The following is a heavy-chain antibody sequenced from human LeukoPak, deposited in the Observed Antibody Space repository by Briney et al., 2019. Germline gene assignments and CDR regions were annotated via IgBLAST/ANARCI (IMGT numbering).Heavy chain of an antibody. CDR2: ISGNGGDI. CDR3: VRHSGRAGGQ. D-gene: IGHD3-10*01. CDR1: GFSFGGHY. V-gene: IGHV3-11*01. Sequence: PGGSLRLSCAASGFSFGGHYMSWLRQAPGEGPEWISYISGNGGDIAYAESVKGRFTISRDNAKNSLYLQMNSLRVEDTAAYHCVRHSGRAGGQWGQGTLIAVSS. J-gene: IGHJ4*02.